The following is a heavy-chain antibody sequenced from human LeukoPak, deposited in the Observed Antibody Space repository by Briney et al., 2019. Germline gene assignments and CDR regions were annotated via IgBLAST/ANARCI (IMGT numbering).Heavy chain of an antibody. V-gene: IGHV3-33*01. CDR3: AREGDSRWGELSP. CDR1: GFTLSTYA. D-gene: IGHD3-16*02. J-gene: IGHJ1*01. CDR2: ICYDGSEQ. Sequence: PGRSLRLSCAASGFTLSTYAIHWVRQAPGKGLEWVSVICYDGSEQYYADSVKGRFIISRDNSKSTSDMQMNSLRAEDTAVYYCAREGDSRWGELSPWGQGTLVTVSA.